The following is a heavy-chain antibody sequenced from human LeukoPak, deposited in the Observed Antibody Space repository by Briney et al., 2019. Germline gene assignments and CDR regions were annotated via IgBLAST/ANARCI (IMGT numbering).Heavy chain of an antibody. D-gene: IGHD2-2*01. CDR2: IYTSGST. V-gene: IGHV4-4*07. Sequence: SETLSLTCTVSGDSISGFYWSWIRQAAGKGLEWIGHIYTSGSTNYNPSLKSRVTMSVDMSKNQFSLKLRSVTAADTAVYYCARDVVAARGSFDYWGQGTLVTVSS. J-gene: IGHJ4*02. CDR1: GDSISGFY. CDR3: ARDVVAARGSFDY.